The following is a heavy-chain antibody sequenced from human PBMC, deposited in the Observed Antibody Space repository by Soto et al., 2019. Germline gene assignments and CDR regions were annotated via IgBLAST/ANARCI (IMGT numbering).Heavy chain of an antibody. CDR1: GGTFSSYT. CDR3: ASTTEEYYFDY. CDR2: IIPILGIA. V-gene: IGHV1-69*02. Sequence: QVQLVQSGAEVKKPGSSVKVSCKASGGTFSSYTISWVRQAPGQGLEWMGRIIPILGIANYAQKFQGRVTIXXXXXXXXXXXXXXXLXXXXXAVYYCASTTEEYYFDYWGQGTLVTVSS. D-gene: IGHD4-17*01. J-gene: IGHJ4*02.